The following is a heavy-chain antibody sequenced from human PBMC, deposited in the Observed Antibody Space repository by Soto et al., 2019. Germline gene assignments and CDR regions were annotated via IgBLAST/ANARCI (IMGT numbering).Heavy chain of an antibody. CDR3: AKLGYSSPKNKN. CDR2: ISGSGGST. D-gene: IGHD6-13*01. CDR1: GFTFSSYA. V-gene: IGHV3-23*01. Sequence: HPGGSLRLSCAASGFTFSSYAMSWVRQAPGKGLEWVSAISGSGGSTYYADSVKGRFTISRDNSKNTLYLQMNSLRAEDTAVYYCAKLGYSSPKNKNWGQGPMVTVSS. J-gene: IGHJ4*02.